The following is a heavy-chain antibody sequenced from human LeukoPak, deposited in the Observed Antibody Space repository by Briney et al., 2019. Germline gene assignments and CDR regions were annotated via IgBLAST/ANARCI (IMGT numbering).Heavy chain of an antibody. Sequence: SETLSLTCTVSLASISSGNYYWTWIRQPPGKGLEWIGYVFYTGSTNDNPSLKSRVSISIDTSRTQSSLKVNSVTAADTAVYYCARAPLGVHGPFDYWGQGAQVTVSS. D-gene: IGHD3-10*01. CDR1: LASISSGNYY. J-gene: IGHJ4*02. CDR2: VFYTGST. V-gene: IGHV4-61*01. CDR3: ARAPLGVHGPFDY.